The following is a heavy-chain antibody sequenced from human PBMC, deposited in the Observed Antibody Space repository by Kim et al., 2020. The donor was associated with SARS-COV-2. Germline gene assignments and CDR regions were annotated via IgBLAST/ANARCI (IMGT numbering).Heavy chain of an antibody. J-gene: IGHJ6*02. D-gene: IGHD1-7*01. V-gene: IGHV3-15*01. CDR3: TTLPHITGTGV. Sequence: DYAAPVKGRFTISRDDSKNTLYLQMNSLKTEDTAVYYCTTLPHITGTGVWGQGTTVTVSS.